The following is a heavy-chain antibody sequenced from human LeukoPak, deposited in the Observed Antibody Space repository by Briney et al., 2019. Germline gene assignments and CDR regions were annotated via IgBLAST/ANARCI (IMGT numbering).Heavy chain of an antibody. CDR1: GYNFLSYG. V-gene: IGHV1-18*01. Sequence: GASVKVSCKASGYNFLSYGISWVRQAPGKGLEWMGWISTYSEKPKYSLKVQDRVTVTTDTSTATIYMELRSLTSDDTALYYCARTSVAAHGKIGFVDYWGQGTLVTVSS. J-gene: IGHJ4*02. CDR2: ISTYSEKP. CDR3: ARTSVAAHGKIGFVDY. D-gene: IGHD4-23*01.